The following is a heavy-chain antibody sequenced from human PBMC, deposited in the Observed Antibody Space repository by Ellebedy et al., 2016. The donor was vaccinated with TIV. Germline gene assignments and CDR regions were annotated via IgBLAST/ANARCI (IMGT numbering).Heavy chain of an antibody. CDR3: ARDPRPYLRYGHYDF. D-gene: IGHD3-9*01. Sequence: PGGSLRLSCAASQFTFSAYSMNWVRQAPGKGLEWVSSINDISSHIYYADSLRGRFTISRDNAKNSLFLQMDNLRADDTAVYYCARDPRPYLRYGHYDFWGQGTLVTVSS. CDR2: INDISSHI. V-gene: IGHV3-21*01. CDR1: QFTFSAYS. J-gene: IGHJ4*02.